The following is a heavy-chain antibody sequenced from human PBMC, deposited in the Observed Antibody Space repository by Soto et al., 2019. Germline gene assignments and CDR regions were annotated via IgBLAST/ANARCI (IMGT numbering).Heavy chain of an antibody. D-gene: IGHD2-2*01. Sequence: SGPRLVNPTQTLTLTCTFSGFSLSTSGVGVGWIRQPPGKALEWLALIYWDDDKRYSPSLKSRLTITKDTSKNQVVLTMTNMDPVDTATYYCAHSGDIVVVPAENWFDPWGQGTLVTVSS. CDR1: GFSLSTSGVG. CDR2: IYWDDDK. CDR3: AHSGDIVVVPAENWFDP. V-gene: IGHV2-5*02. J-gene: IGHJ5*02.